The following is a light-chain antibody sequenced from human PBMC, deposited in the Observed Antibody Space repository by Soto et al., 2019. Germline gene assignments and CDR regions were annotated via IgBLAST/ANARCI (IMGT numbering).Light chain of an antibody. J-gene: IGKJ4*01. CDR1: QSVSEN. V-gene: IGKV3D-15*01. CDR3: QQYNDWPLT. Sequence: EIVLTQSPATLSVSPVERVTLSCRASQSVSENLAWYQQKPGQAPRLLIYGASISATDIPARFSGSGSGTEFSLTLSSLQSEDFAVYYCQQYNDWPLTFGGGTKGEIK. CDR2: GAS.